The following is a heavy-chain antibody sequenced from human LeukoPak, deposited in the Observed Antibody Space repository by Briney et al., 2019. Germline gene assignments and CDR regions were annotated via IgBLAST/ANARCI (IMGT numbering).Heavy chain of an antibody. CDR3: ARVQTGPYYDFWSGYSFDY. D-gene: IGHD3-3*01. CDR1: GGSISSYY. Sequence: SSETLSLTCTVSGGSISSYYWSWIRQPPGKGLEWIGYIHYSGSTNYNPSLKSRVTISVDTSKNQFSLKLSSVTAADTAVYYCARVQTGPYYDFWSGYSFDYWGQGTLVTVSS. J-gene: IGHJ4*02. V-gene: IGHV4-59*01. CDR2: IHYSGST.